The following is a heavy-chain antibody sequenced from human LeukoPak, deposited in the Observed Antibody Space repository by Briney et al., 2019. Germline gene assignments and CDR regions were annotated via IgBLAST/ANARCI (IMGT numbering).Heavy chain of an antibody. V-gene: IGHV4-39*01. CDR2: ISYGGNS. Sequence: PSETLSLTCSVSGGSISSTSVYWGWIRRPPGKGLEWIGSISYGGNSYYNPSLKSRLTISGDMSKNQLSLKLTSVTAADTAIYYCATSYYGDYEYLQNWGHGTLVTVSS. J-gene: IGHJ1*01. D-gene: IGHD4-17*01. CDR3: ATSYYGDYEYLQN. CDR1: GGSISSTSVY.